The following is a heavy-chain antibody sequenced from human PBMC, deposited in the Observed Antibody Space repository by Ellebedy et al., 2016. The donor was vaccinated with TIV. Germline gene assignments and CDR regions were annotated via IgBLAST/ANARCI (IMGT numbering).Heavy chain of an antibody. V-gene: IGHV1-2*04. CDR2: INPNSGGT. J-gene: IGHJ4*02. CDR3: ARAPPTYNSSGYYYLDY. CDR1: GHTFTGYY. D-gene: IGHD3-22*01. Sequence: ASVKVSCKASGHTFTGYYMHWVRQAPGQGLEWMGWINPNSGGTNYAQKFQGWVTMTRDTSISTAYMELSRLRSDDTAVYYCARAPPTYNSSGYYYLDYWGQGTLVTVSS.